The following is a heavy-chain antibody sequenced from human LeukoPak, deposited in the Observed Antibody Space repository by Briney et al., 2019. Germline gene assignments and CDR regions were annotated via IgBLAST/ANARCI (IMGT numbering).Heavy chain of an antibody. CDR2: IYYSGST. CDR1: GGSISSYY. D-gene: IGHD3-10*01. Sequence: PSETLSLTCTVSGGSISSYYWSWIRQPPGKGLEWVGYIYYSGSTNYNPSLKSRVTISVDTSKNQFSLKLSSVTAADTAVYYCARVWFGELSGYYYYMDVWGKGTTVTISS. V-gene: IGHV4-59*12. CDR3: ARVWFGELSGYYYYMDV. J-gene: IGHJ6*03.